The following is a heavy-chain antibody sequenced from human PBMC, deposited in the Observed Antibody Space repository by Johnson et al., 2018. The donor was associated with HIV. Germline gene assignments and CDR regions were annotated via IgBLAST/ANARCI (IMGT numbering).Heavy chain of an antibody. CDR2: ISYDGSNY. V-gene: IGHV3-33*05. Sequence: QVQLVESGGGVVQPGRSLRLSCAASGFTFSSYGMHWVRQAPGKGLEWVATISYDGSNYYYADSVTGRFTFSRDSANNSLYLQMNSLRAEDTAVYYCARLNDYRWGQRGALDIGGQGTMVTVSS. CDR1: GFTFSSYG. CDR3: ARLNDYRWGQRGALDI. D-gene: IGHD3-16*01. J-gene: IGHJ3*02.